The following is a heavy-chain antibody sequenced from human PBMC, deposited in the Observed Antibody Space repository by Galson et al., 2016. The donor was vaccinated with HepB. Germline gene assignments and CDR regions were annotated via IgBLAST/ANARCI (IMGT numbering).Heavy chain of an antibody. D-gene: IGHD1-14*01. Sequence: SLRLSCAASGFTFSNYSMNWVRQAPGKGLEWVSYISNTSSTMYYEDSVKGRFAISRDNAKNSLYLQMNSLRDEDTAVYYCATPGKTNHYWGQGTLVTVSS. V-gene: IGHV3-48*02. J-gene: IGHJ4*02. CDR3: ATPGKTNHY. CDR1: GFTFSNYS. CDR2: ISNTSSTM.